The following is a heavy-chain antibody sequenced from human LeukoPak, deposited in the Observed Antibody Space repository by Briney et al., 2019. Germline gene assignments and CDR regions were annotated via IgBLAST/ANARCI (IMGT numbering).Heavy chain of an antibody. V-gene: IGHV3-23*01. CDR2: ISGSDGST. CDR3: AKGRGYCTGGSCYSDY. Sequence: PGGSLRLSCTAYGFTFSNYAMSWVRQAPGKGLEWVSTISGSDGSTYYADSVKGRFTISRDNSKNTLYLQMNSLRVEDTAIYYCAKGRGYCTGGSCYSDYWGQGTLVTVSS. CDR1: GFTFSNYA. J-gene: IGHJ4*02. D-gene: IGHD2-15*01.